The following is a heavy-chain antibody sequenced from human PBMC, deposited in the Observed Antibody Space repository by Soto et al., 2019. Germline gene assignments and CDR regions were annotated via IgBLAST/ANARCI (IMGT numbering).Heavy chain of an antibody. D-gene: IGHD3-10*02. CDR2: MSYDGSDT. V-gene: IGHV3-30*02. CDR1: GFIFSNNG. J-gene: IGHJ4*02. CDR3: TIVRVADSALDH. Sequence: GPLRLSCVGPGFIFSNNGMHWVRQTPGKGLEWVAFMSYDGSDTFYADSVKGRFTISRDNSKNTLFLHMSNLRAEDTAMYYCTIVRVADSALDHWGQGTLVTVSS.